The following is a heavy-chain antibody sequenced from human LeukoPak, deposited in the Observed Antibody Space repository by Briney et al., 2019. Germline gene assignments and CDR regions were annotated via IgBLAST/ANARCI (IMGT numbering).Heavy chain of an antibody. CDR3: AKGGTDFWSGYYPFDY. J-gene: IGHJ4*02. D-gene: IGHD3-3*01. Sequence: PGRSLRLSYAASGFTFSIYGMHWVRQAPGKGVGWVAVISYDGSNKYYADSVKGRFTISRDNSKNTLYLQMNSLRAEDTAVDYCAKGGTDFWSGYYPFDYWGQGTLVTVSS. V-gene: IGHV3-30*18. CDR1: GFTFSIYG. CDR2: ISYDGSNK.